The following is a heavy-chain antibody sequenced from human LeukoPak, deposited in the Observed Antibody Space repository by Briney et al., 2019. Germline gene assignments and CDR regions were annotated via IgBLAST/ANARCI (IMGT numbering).Heavy chain of an antibody. J-gene: IGHJ5*02. CDR3: ASPPRIAVAVYGTWFDP. CDR2: ISSSGSTI. V-gene: IGHV3-11*01. D-gene: IGHD6-19*01. Sequence: GGSLRLSCAASGFTFSDYYMSWIRQAPGKGLEWVSYISSSGSTIYYADSVKGRFTISRDNAKNSLYLQMNSLRAEDTAVYYCASPPRIAVAVYGTWFDPWGQGTLVTVSS. CDR1: GFTFSDYY.